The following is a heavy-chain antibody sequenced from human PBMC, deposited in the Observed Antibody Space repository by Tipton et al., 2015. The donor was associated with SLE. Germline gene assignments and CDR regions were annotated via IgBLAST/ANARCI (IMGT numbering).Heavy chain of an antibody. D-gene: IGHD3-22*01. V-gene: IGHV4-38-2*01. Sequence: LRLSCAVSGYSIISGHYWGWIRQPPGKGLEWIGSISHSGNTYYNPSLQSRVSLSIDTSKNQVFRRLNSVTAADTAVYYCARHDYDDNGYYMHYFDYWGQGTLVTVSS. CDR3: ARHDYDDNGYYMHYFDY. CDR1: GYSIISGHY. CDR2: ISHSGNT. J-gene: IGHJ4*02.